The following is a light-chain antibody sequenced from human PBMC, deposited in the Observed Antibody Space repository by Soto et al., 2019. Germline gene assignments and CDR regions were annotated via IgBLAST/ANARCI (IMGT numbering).Light chain of an antibody. Sequence: QSALTQPPSASGSPGQSVTIYCTGTKXDIGVCDFVSWYQHHPGKAPRLIIYEVVQRPSGVPDRFSGSKSGNTASLTVSGLQAADEADYFCKSYAGSNTYVFGSGTKVTVL. V-gene: IGLV2-8*01. CDR2: EVV. CDR1: KXDIGVCDF. CDR3: KSYAGSNTYV. J-gene: IGLJ1*01.